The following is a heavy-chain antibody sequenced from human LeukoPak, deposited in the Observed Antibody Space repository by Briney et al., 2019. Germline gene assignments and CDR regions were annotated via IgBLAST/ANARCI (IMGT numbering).Heavy chain of an antibody. CDR3: ARGHANFYSSGAFYWFDP. J-gene: IGHJ5*02. D-gene: IGHD6-19*01. CDR2: INPNSGGT. Sequence: VASVKVSCKASGYTFTGYYMHWVRQAPGQGLEWMGWINPNSGGTNYAQKFQGRVTMTRDTSISTAYMELSRLRSDDTAVYYCARGHANFYSSGAFYWFDPWGQGTLVTVSS. V-gene: IGHV1-2*02. CDR1: GYTFTGYY.